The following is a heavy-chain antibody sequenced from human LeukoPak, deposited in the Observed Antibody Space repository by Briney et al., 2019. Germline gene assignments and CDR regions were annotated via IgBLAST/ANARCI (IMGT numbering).Heavy chain of an antibody. Sequence: GASVKVSCKASGYTFTGYYMHWVRQAPGQGLEWMGWINPNSGGTNYAQKFQGRVTMTRDTSISTAYMELSRLRSDDTAVYYCARGKQWMATMGVDYWGQGTLVTVSS. CDR1: GYTFTGYY. V-gene: IGHV1-2*02. CDR2: INPNSGGT. CDR3: ARGKQWMATMGVDY. J-gene: IGHJ4*02. D-gene: IGHD5-24*01.